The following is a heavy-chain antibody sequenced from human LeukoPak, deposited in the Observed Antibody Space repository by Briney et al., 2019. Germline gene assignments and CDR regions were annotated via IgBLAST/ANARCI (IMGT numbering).Heavy chain of an antibody. J-gene: IGHJ6*03. Sequence: SETLSLTCTVSGVSISSYYWSWVRQPPGKGLEWVGYIYYSGSTNYNPSLKSRLTISVDTSKNQFSLKLSSVTAADTAVYYCAREVDYYGSGSDNYYYYYMDVWGKGTTVTVSS. CDR1: GVSISSYY. CDR2: IYYSGST. CDR3: AREVDYYGSGSDNYYYYYMDV. V-gene: IGHV4-59*01. D-gene: IGHD3-10*01.